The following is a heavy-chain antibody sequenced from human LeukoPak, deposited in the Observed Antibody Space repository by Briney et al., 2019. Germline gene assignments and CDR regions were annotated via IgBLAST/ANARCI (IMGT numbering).Heavy chain of an antibody. CDR3: AREARGGSYWVYDY. D-gene: IGHD1-26*01. Sequence: PGGSLRLSCAASGFTFSSYSMNWVRQAPGKGLEGVSYISSSSSTIYYADSVKGRFTISRDNAKNSLYLQMNGLRDEDTAVYYCAREARGGSYWVYDYWGQGTLVTVSS. J-gene: IGHJ4*02. CDR1: GFTFSSYS. V-gene: IGHV3-48*02. CDR2: ISSSSSTI.